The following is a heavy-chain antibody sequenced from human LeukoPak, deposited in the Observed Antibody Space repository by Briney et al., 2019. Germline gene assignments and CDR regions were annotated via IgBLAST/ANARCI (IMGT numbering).Heavy chain of an antibody. CDR2: IYYSGST. CDR3: ARIYLDGGHLDY. V-gene: IGHV4-39*07. CDR1: GGSISSSSYY. D-gene: IGHD4-23*01. J-gene: IGHJ4*02. Sequence: SETLSLTCTVSGGSISSSSYYWGWIRQPPGKGLEWIGSIYYSGSTYYNPSLKSRVTISVDTSKNQFSLKLSSVTAADTAVYYCARIYLDGGHLDYWGQGTLVTVSS.